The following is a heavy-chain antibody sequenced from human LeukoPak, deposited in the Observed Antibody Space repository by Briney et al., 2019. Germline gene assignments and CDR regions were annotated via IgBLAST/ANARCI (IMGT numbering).Heavy chain of an antibody. Sequence: GGSLRLSCAASGFAFSSYTMSWVRQAPGKGLEWVSAISGNAGIIYNADSVKGRFTISRDNSKNTLYLQMNSLRAEDTAVYYCAKDYYVPNYWGQGTLVTVSS. J-gene: IGHJ4*02. CDR3: AKDYYVPNY. CDR2: ISGNAGII. CDR1: GFAFSSYT. V-gene: IGHV3-23*01. D-gene: IGHD3-22*01.